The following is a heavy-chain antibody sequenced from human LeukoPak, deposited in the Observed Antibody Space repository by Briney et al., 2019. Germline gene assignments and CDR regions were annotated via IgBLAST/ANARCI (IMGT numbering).Heavy chain of an antibody. CDR1: GFTFSSYA. V-gene: IGHV3-64*01. Sequence: PGGSLRLSCAASGFTFSSYAMHWVRQAPGKGLEYVSAISSNGGSTYYANSVKGRFTISRDNSKNTLYLQMGSLRAEDMAVYYCAKGAYSYGPLDYWGQGTLVTVSS. CDR3: AKGAYSYGPLDY. J-gene: IGHJ4*02. D-gene: IGHD5-18*01. CDR2: ISSNGGST.